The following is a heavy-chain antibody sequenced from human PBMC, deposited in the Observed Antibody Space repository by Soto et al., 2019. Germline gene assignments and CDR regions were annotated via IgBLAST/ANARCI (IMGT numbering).Heavy chain of an antibody. D-gene: IGHD2-15*01. CDR1: GFTFSSYS. CDR3: ATTGGCLSCYYYGMDV. V-gene: IGHV3-48*02. J-gene: IGHJ6*02. Sequence: EVQLVESGGGLVQPGGSLRLSCAASGFTFSSYSMNWVRQAPGKGLEWVSYISSSSSTIYYADSVKGRFTISRDNAKNSLYLQMNSLRDEDTAVYYCATTGGCLSCYYYGMDVWGQGTTVTVSS. CDR2: ISSSSSTI.